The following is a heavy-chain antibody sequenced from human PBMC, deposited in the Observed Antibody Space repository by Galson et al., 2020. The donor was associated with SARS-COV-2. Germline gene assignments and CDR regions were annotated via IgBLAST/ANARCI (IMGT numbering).Heavy chain of an antibody. CDR1: GGSISSYY. V-gene: IGHV4-59*01. CDR2: IYYSGST. D-gene: IGHD2-15*01. J-gene: IGHJ6*02. CDR3: ARDSACEEDSPYYYGMDV. Sequence: SETLSLTCTVSGGSISSYYWSWIRQPPGKGLEWIGYIYYSGSTNYNPPHKSRVTISVDTSKNQFSLKLSAVTAADTAVYYCARDSACEEDSPYYYGMDVWGQGTTVTVSS.